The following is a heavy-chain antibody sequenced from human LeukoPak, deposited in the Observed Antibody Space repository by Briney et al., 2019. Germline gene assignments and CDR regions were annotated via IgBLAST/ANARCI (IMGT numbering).Heavy chain of an antibody. Sequence: SETLSLTCTVSGGSISSSSYYWGWLRQPPGTGLEWIGSIYYSGSTYYNPSLKSRVTISVDTSKNQFSLKLSSVTAADTAVYYCARALEYYDYVWGSYRSPAFDYWGQGTLVTVSS. CDR1: GGSISSSSYY. CDR2: IYYSGST. J-gene: IGHJ4*02. D-gene: IGHD3-16*02. V-gene: IGHV4-39*07. CDR3: ARALEYYDYVWGSYRSPAFDY.